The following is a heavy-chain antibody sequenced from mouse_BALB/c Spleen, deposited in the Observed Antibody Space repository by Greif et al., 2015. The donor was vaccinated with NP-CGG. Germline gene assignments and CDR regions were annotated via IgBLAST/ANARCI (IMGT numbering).Heavy chain of an antibody. V-gene: IGHV3-1*02. CDR2: IHYSGST. D-gene: IGHD1-1*01. CDR3: AIFTTGGVFDY. J-gene: IGHJ2*01. Sequence: EVQLQQSGPDLVKPSQTLSLTCTVTGYSITSGYSWHWIRQFPGNKLEWMGYIHYSGSTNYNPSLKSRISITRDTSKNQFFLQLNSVTTEDTATYYCAIFTTGGVFDYWGQGTTLTVSS. CDR1: GYSITSGYS.